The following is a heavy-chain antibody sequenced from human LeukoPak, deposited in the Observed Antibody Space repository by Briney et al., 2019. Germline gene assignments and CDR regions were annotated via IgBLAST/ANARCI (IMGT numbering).Heavy chain of an antibody. CDR1: GFTFSSYG. J-gene: IGHJ4*02. D-gene: IGHD1-14*01. Sequence: GGSLRLSCAASGFTFSSYGIHWVRQAPGXGLEWVAVIWYDGSNENYADSVKGRFTISRDNSKNTLYLQMNSLRVEDTAVYYCARGNRPAFDYWGQGTLVTVSS. V-gene: IGHV3-33*01. CDR2: IWYDGSNE. CDR3: ARGNRPAFDY.